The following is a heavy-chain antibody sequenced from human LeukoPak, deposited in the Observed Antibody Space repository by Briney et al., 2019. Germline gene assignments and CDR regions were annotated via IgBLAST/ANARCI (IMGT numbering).Heavy chain of an antibody. J-gene: IGHJ6*03. CDR3: ARMGDGDRYYYYYMDV. V-gene: IGHV4-59*01. Sequence: SETLSLTCAVYGGSFSGYYWSWIRQPPGKGLEWIGYIYYSGSTNYNPSLKSRVTISVDTSKNQFSLKLNSVTAADTAVYYCARMGDGDRYYYYYMDVWGKGTTVTISS. CDR1: GGSFSGYY. D-gene: IGHD4-17*01. CDR2: IYYSGST.